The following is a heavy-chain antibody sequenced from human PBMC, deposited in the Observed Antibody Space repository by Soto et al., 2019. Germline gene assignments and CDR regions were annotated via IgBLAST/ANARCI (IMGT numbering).Heavy chain of an antibody. CDR3: AKDRMGGSYPFDY. CDR1: GFTFSSYA. J-gene: IGHJ4*02. Sequence: GGSLRLSCAASGFTFSSYAMSWVRQVPGKGLEWVSAISSGAGTYYVDSVKGRFTISRDNSKNTLYLQLNSLRAEDTAVYFCAKDRMGGSYPFDYWGQGTLVTVSS. D-gene: IGHD3-16*02. V-gene: IGHV3-23*01. CDR2: ISSGAGT.